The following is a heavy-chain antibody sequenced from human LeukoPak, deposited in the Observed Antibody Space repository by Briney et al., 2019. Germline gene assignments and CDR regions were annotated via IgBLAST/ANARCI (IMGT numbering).Heavy chain of an antibody. CDR1: GYSFTSYW. CDR2: IYPGDSDT. D-gene: IGHD4-17*01. V-gene: IGHV5-51*01. J-gene: IGHJ4*02. CDR3: ARRRSIRYGGYLLDY. Sequence: GESLKISCKGSGYSFTSYWIGWVRQMPGKGLEWMGIIYPGDSDTRYSPSFQGQVTISADKSISTAYLQWSSLKASDTAMYYCARRRSIRYGGYLLDYWGQGTLVTVSS.